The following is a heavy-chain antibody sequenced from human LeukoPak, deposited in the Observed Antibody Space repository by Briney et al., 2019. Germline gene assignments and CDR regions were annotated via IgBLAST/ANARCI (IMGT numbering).Heavy chain of an antibody. CDR2: IYYSGST. J-gene: IGHJ4*02. Sequence: SETLSLTCTVSGGSISSSSYYWGWIRQPPGKGLEWIGSIYYSGSTYYNPSLKSRVTISVDTSKNQFSLKLSSVTAADTAVYYCARQMGPATAIRAIDYWGQGTLVTVSS. V-gene: IGHV4-39*01. D-gene: IGHD2-2*02. CDR1: GGSISSSSYY. CDR3: ARQMGPATAIRAIDY.